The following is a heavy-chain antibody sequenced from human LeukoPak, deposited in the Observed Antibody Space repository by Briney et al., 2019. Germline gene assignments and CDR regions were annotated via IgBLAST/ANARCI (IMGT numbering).Heavy chain of an antibody. CDR2: IRSDGSEG. Sequence: GGSLRLSCAASGFTFSTYWMSWVRQAPGKGLEWVANIRSDGSEGYYVDSVKGRFTISRDSAKNSLYLQLSGLRVEDTAVYYCARGGGDFGNWFDAWGQGTPVTVSS. CDR3: ARGGGDFGNWFDA. V-gene: IGHV3-7*01. J-gene: IGHJ5*02. CDR1: GFTFSTYW. D-gene: IGHD2-21*01.